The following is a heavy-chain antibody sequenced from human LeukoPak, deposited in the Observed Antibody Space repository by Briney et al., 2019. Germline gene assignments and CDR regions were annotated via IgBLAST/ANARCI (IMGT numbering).Heavy chain of an antibody. J-gene: IGHJ4*02. CDR3: AMCLSGYYLGFDY. D-gene: IGHD3-3*01. Sequence: APVKVSCKASGYTFIGYYMHWVRQAPGQGLEWMGWTNPNSGGTNYAQKFQGRVTMTRDTSISTAYMELSRLRSDDTAVYYCAMCLSGYYLGFDYWGQGTLVTVSS. CDR2: TNPNSGGT. V-gene: IGHV1-2*02. CDR1: GYTFIGYY.